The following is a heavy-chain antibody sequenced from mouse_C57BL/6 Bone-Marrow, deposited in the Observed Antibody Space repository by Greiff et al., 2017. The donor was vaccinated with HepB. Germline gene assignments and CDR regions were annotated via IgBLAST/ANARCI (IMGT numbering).Heavy chain of an antibody. V-gene: IGHV5-6*01. Sequence: EVQLVESGGDLVKPGGSLKLSCAASGFTFSSYSMSWVRQTPDKRLEWVATISSGGSYTYYPDSVKGRFTISRDNAKNTLYLQMSSLKSEDTAMYYCASYYSNSAWFAYWGQGTLVTVSA. J-gene: IGHJ3*01. CDR3: ASYYSNSAWFAY. CDR1: GFTFSSYS. D-gene: IGHD2-5*01. CDR2: ISSGGSYT.